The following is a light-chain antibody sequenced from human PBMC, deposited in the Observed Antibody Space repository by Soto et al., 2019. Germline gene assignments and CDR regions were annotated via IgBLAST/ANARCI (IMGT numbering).Light chain of an antibody. CDR3: QQDYHRT. CDR1: QGVSSSY. J-gene: IGKJ1*01. Sequence: PGERVTLSCRASQGVSSSYLTWYQHKPGQAPRLLIYGASTRATSIPARFSGSGSGTDFTLTISSLQPEDFAGYYCQQDYHRTFGQGTKVDIK. CDR2: GAS. V-gene: IGKV3D-7*01.